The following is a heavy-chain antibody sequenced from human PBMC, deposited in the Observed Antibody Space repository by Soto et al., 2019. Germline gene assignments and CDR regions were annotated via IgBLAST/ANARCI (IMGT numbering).Heavy chain of an antibody. D-gene: IGHD1-26*01. CDR2: INPSIGST. Sequence: QVQLVQSGAEVKKPGASVKVSCKASGYTFNTYNMYWVRQAPGQGLEWMGVINPSIGSTNYAQKFQGRAIRTKXTSTSTVYMELRTLRSDDTAVYYCARLYSGSRLDYWGQGTLVTVSS. J-gene: IGHJ4*02. V-gene: IGHV1-46*02. CDR3: ARLYSGSRLDY. CDR1: GYTFNTYN.